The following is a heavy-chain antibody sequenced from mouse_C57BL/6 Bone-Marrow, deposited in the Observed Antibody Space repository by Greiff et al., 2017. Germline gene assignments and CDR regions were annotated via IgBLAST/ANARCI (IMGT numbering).Heavy chain of an antibody. V-gene: IGHV14-4*01. D-gene: IGHD2-4*01. J-gene: IGHJ4*01. Sequence: EVQLQQSGAELVRPGASVKLSCTASGFNIKDDYMHWVKQRPEQGLAWIGWIDPENGDTEYASKFQGKATITADTSSNTAYLQLSSLTAEDTAVDYCTKDYDGGAMDYWGQGTSVTVSS. CDR2: IDPENGDT. CDR1: GFNIKDDY. CDR3: TKDYDGGAMDY.